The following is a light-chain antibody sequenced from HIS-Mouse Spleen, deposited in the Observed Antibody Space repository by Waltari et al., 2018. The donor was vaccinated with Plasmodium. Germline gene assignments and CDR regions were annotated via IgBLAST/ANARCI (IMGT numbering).Light chain of an antibody. CDR1: QGISSA. CDR3: QQFNSYPVT. CDR2: DAS. J-gene: IGKJ5*01. V-gene: IGKV1-13*02. Sequence: AIQLTQSPSSLSASVGDRVTITCRASQGISSALAWYQQKPGKAPKLLIYDASSLESGVPSRFSGSGSGTDFTLTISSLQPEDFATDYCQQFNSYPVTFGQGTRREIK.